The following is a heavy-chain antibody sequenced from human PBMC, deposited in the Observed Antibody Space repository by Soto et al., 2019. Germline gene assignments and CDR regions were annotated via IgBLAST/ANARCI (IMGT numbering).Heavy chain of an antibody. J-gene: IGHJ5*02. CDR2: IYHSWST. D-gene: IGHD7-27*01. CDR3: ARDSGWFDP. CDR1: GGSIRATDYF. Sequence: PSETLSLTCTVSGGSIRATDYFWGWIRQPPGKALEWIASIYHSWSTYYNPSLKSRVTMYVDTSNNQFALTLNSVTAADTAVYFCARDSGWFDPWGQGTLVTVS. V-gene: IGHV4-39*01.